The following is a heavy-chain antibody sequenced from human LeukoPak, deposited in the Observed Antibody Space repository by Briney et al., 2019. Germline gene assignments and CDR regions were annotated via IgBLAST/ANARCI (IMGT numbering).Heavy chain of an antibody. J-gene: IGHJ6*03. CDR3: ATALPSRGGGTTYYYYMDV. V-gene: IGHV4-4*07. Sequence: SETLSLTCTVSGGSISSYYWSWIRQPAGKGLEWIGRIYTSGSTNYNPSLKSRVTMSVDTSKNQFSLKLSSVTAADTAVYYCATALPSRGGGTTYYYYMDVWGKGTTVTISS. D-gene: IGHD2/OR15-2a*01. CDR1: GGSISSYY. CDR2: IYTSGST.